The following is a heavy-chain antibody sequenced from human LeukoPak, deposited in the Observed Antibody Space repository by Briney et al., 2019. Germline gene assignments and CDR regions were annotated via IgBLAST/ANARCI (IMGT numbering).Heavy chain of an antibody. CDR1: GYTFTGYY. J-gene: IGHJ5*02. CDR2: INPNSGGT. V-gene: IGHV1-2*02. Sequence: ASVKVSCKASGYTFTGYYMHWVRQAPGQGLEWMGWINPNSGGTNYAQKFQGRVTMTRDTSISTAYMELSRLRSDDTAVYYCARGGSSSWYKEYNWFDPWGQGTLVTVSS. CDR3: ARGGSSSWYKEYNWFDP. D-gene: IGHD6-13*01.